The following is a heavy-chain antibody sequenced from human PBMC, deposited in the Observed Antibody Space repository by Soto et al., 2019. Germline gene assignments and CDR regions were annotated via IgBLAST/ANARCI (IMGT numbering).Heavy chain of an antibody. D-gene: IGHD4-17*01. J-gene: IGHJ4*02. CDR3: ARDDKDEYGADRGGFGC. CDR1: GFSFNIYG. V-gene: IGHV3-33*01. Sequence: QVQLVESGGGVVQPGTSLRLSCAASGFSFNIYGMHWVRQAPGKGLEWVAGICYDGSNKYYAESVKGRFSISRDNSKNTLYLQMNSLRAEDTAVYSCARDDKDEYGADRGGFGCWGQGTLVTVSS. CDR2: ICYDGSNK.